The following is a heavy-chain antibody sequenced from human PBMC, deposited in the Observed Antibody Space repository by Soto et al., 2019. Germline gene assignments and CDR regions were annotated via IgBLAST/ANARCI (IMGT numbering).Heavy chain of an antibody. CDR2: ISSSSTYT. V-gene: IGHV3-11*05. J-gene: IGHJ6*02. Sequence: QVQLVESGGGLVKPGGSLRLSCAASGFIFSDYYMTWIRQAPGKGLEWVSYISSSSTYTNYADSVKGRFTISRDNAKNSLYLQMNSLRAEDTAVYYCARPRRSGNHYNGPWDYYYGMDVWDQGTTVTVSS. CDR1: GFIFSDYY. D-gene: IGHD3-10*01. CDR3: ARPRRSGNHYNGPWDYYYGMDV.